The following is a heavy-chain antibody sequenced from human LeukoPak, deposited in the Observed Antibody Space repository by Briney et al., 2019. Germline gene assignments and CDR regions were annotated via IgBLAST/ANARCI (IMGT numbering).Heavy chain of an antibody. D-gene: IGHD3-3*01. J-gene: IGHJ4*02. CDR1: GYTFTGYY. CDR3: ARGGLAIFGVVARGSDY. V-gene: IGHV1-2*02. Sequence: APVKVSCKASGYTFTGYYMHWVRQAPGQGLEWMGWINPNSGGTNYAQKFQGRVTMTRDTSISTAYMELSRLRSDDTAVYYCARGGLAIFGVVARGSDYWGQGALVTVSS. CDR2: INPNSGGT.